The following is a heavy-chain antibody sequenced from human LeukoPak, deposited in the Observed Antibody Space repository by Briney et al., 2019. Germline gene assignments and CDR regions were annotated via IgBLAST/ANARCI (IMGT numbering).Heavy chain of an antibody. CDR2: IDPNGGTT. Sequence: GASVKVSCKASGYTFTGYYMHWVRQAPGQGLEWVGTIDPNGGTTSLAQKFQGRVTLTRDMSTNTVSMELRSLRPEDTAVYFCAREGGTREYNGDTWRHFFDFWGQGTLVTVSA. V-gene: IGHV1-46*01. J-gene: IGHJ4*02. D-gene: IGHD4-17*01. CDR3: AREGGTREYNGDTWRHFFDF. CDR1: GYTFTGYY.